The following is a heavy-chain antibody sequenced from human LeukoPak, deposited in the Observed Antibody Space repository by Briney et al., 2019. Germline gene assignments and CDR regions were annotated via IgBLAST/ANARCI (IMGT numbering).Heavy chain of an antibody. CDR2: ISRNSGNI. V-gene: IGHV3-9*01. CDR1: GFTFDDYA. Sequence: PGRSLRLSCAASGFTFDDYAMHWVRQAPGKGLEWVSGISRNSGNIGYADSVKGRFTISRDNAKNSLYLQMNSLRTEDTALYYCAKNYRLYYDTSGYRGQFDYWGQGTLVTVSS. CDR3: AKNYRLYYDTSGYRGQFDY. D-gene: IGHD3-22*01. J-gene: IGHJ4*02.